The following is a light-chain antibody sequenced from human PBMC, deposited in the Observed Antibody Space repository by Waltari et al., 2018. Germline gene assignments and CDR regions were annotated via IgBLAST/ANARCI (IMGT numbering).Light chain of an antibody. CDR3: LLYMGSGIWV. CDR2: KTN. V-gene: IGLV8-61*01. J-gene: IGLJ3*02. CDR1: SGSISTTSY. Sequence: QTVVTQEPSLSVSPGGTVTLTCALSSGSISTTSYPSWYQQSPGQTPRTLVYKTNTRSPWVPDRFSGSTLGNKAALTITGAQAEDESDYDCLLYMGSGIWVFGGGTKLTVL.